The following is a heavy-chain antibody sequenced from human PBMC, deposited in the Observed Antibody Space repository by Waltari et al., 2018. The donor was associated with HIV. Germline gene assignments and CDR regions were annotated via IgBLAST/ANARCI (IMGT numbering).Heavy chain of an antibody. CDR2: ISWNSGSI. V-gene: IGHV3-9*01. CDR1: GFPFDDYA. D-gene: IGHD3-3*01. Sequence: EVQLVESGGGLVQPGRSLRLSCAASGFPFDDYAMHWGRQAPGKGLEWVSGISWNSGSIGYADSVKGRFTISRDNAKNSLYLQMNSLRPEDTALYYCAKGRGAYYVSYYFDYWGQGTLVTVSS. CDR3: AKGRGAYYVSYYFDY. J-gene: IGHJ4*02.